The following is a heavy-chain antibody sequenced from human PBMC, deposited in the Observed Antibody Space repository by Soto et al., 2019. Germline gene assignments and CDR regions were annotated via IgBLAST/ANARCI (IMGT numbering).Heavy chain of an antibody. J-gene: IGHJ6*02. V-gene: IGHV4-59*11. CDR2: IYYRGST. CDR3: ARDGREASGMDV. D-gene: IGHD1-26*01. Sequence: SETLSLTCTVSGGSISSHYWSWVRQAPGKGLEWIGHIYYRGSTSYNPPLRSRSTISVDTSNNQFSLKLNSVTTADTAVYYCARDGREASGMDVWGQGTKVTVSS. CDR1: GGSISSHY.